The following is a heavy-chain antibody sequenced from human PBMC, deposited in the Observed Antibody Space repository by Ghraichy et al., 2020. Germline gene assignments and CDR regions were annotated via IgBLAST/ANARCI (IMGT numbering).Heavy chain of an antibody. CDR3: AISMYSSTWYYLGY. CDR1: GASVSSGSGSYY. D-gene: IGHD6-13*01. CDR2: IYNTVST. Sequence: ESLNISCTVSGASVSSGSGSYYWAWVRQTPGKGLECIGTIYNTVSTFYSPSLKGRVTISVDTSKNHFSLKLTSVTATDTAVYYCAISMYSSTWYYLGYWGQGIRVTVSS. V-gene: IGHV4-39*02. J-gene: IGHJ4*02.